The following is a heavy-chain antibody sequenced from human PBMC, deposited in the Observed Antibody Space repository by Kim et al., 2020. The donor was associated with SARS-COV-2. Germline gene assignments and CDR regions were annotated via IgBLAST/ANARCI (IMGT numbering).Heavy chain of an antibody. CDR2: INHSGST. CDR3: ARARDSSGWWALDY. V-gene: IGHV4-34*01. D-gene: IGHD6-19*01. CDR1: GGSFSGYY. J-gene: IGHJ4*02. Sequence: SETLSLTCAVYGGSFSGYYWSWIRQPPGKGLEWIGEINHSGSTNYNPSLKSRVTISVDTSKNQFSLKLSSVTAADTAVYYCARARDSSGWWALDYWGQGTLVTVSS.